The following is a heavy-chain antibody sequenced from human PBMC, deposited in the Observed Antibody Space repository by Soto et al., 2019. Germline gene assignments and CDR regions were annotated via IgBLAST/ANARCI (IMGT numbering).Heavy chain of an antibody. J-gene: IGHJ6*02. D-gene: IGHD6-19*01. CDR1: GSAITRYY. CDR2: INPGGGRP. V-gene: IGHV1-46*01. Sequence: QVDLVQSGAEVKKPGASVTISCKASGSAITRYYIHWVRQAPGRGLEWMGIINPGGGRPSYGLKFQERVTIAKDTHTGTVYMDMRSLRTEDTAVYYCARDTSGWSLNGLDVWGQGNTVNVSS. CDR3: ARDTSGWSLNGLDV.